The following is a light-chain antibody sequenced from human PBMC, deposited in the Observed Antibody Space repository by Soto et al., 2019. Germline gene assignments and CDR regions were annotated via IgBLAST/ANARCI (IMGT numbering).Light chain of an antibody. V-gene: IGLV1-47*01. CDR1: SSNIGINY. CDR2: RNS. J-gene: IGLJ7*01. CDR3: AAWDDSLGSHAV. Sequence: QSVLTQPPSASGNPGQTVTISCSGSSSNIGINYVYWYQQLPGTAPKLLIYRNSQRPSGIPDRFSGSKSGTSASLAISGLRSEDEADYCCAAWDDSLGSHAVFGGGTQLTVL.